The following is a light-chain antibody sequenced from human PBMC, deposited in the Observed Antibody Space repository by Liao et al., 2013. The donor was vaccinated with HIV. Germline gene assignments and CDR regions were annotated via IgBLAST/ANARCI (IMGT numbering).Light chain of an antibody. CDR2: QHA. J-gene: IGLJ2*01. V-gene: IGLV3-1*01. CDR3: QAWDSSTVV. CDR1: RLWEKY. Sequence: SYELTQPPSVSVSPGQTASITCSGDRLWEKYVSWYQQKPGQSPVLIIYQHAKRPSGIPERFSGSNSGNTATLTISGTQAMDEADYYCQAWDSSTVVFGGGTKLTVL.